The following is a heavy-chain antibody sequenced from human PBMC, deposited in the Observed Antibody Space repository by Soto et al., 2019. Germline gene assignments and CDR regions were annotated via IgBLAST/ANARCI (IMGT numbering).Heavy chain of an antibody. D-gene: IGHD3-10*01. CDR2: INHSGST. Sequence: QVQLQQWGAGLLKPSETLSLTCAVYGGSFSGYYWSWIRQPPGKGLEWIGEINHSGSTNYNPSLKSRVTISVETSKNQFSLKLSSVAAADPAVDYCARGRITMVRGVITNYYYYYGMDVWGQGTTVTVSS. CDR3: ARGRITMVRGVITNYYYYYGMDV. CDR1: GGSFSGYY. V-gene: IGHV4-34*01. J-gene: IGHJ6*02.